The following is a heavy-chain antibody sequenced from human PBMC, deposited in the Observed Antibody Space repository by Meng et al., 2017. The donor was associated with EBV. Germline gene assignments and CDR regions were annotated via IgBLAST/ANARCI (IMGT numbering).Heavy chain of an antibody. CDR2: INPNSGGT. Sequence: QGPVVPGGAEVKRPGGLVKVCCKAGGYSFPGYYMHWGRPDPGRGLEWMGRINPNSGGTNYAQKFQGRVTMTRDTSISTAYMELSRLRSDDTAVYYCARVGIAVAGTGDYWGQGTLVTVSS. V-gene: IGHV1-2*06. D-gene: IGHD6-19*01. CDR1: GYSFPGYY. CDR3: ARVGIAVAGTGDY. J-gene: IGHJ4*02.